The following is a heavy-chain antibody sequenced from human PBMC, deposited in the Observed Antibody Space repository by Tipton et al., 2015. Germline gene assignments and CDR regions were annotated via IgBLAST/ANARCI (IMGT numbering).Heavy chain of an antibody. Sequence: TLSLTCAVYGGSFSGYTWHWIRQSPGKGLEWIGYIYSSATTSYSSALRSRVTISVDTSKNQFSLNLRSVTAADTAIYYCARDILPNWFDPWGQGILVTVSS. D-gene: IGHD2-21*01. CDR2: IYSSATT. CDR1: GGSFSGYT. J-gene: IGHJ5*02. V-gene: IGHV4-34*11. CDR3: ARDILPNWFDP.